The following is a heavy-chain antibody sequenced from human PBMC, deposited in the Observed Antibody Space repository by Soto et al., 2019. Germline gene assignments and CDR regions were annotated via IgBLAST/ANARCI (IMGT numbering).Heavy chain of an antibody. CDR1: GVSLSNARMG. V-gene: IGHV2-26*01. Sequence: QVTLKESGPVLVKPTETLTLTCTVSGVSLSNARMGVSWIRQPPGKALEWLAHIFSNDEKSYSTSLRTRLTISKDTSKRQVVLIMTNMDPVDKATYYCARIQLWLNGMDVWGQGTTVTVSS. D-gene: IGHD5-18*01. CDR2: IFSNDEK. CDR3: ARIQLWLNGMDV. J-gene: IGHJ6*02.